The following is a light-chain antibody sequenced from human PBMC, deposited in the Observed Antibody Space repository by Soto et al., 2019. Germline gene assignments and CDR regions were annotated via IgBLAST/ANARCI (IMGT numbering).Light chain of an antibody. J-gene: IGLJ1*01. Sequence: QSVLTQPPSVSAAPGQKVTTSCPGSSSNIGGNSVSWYQQPPGTAPKLLIYDDNKRPSGIPDRFSGSKSGTSATLGITGFQTGDEADYYCGSWDSSLSAYVFGTG. CDR2: DDN. CDR3: GSWDSSLSAYV. V-gene: IGLV1-51*01. CDR1: SSNIGGNS.